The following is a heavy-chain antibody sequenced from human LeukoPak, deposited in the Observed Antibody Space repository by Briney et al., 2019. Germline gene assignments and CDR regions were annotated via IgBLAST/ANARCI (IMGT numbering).Heavy chain of an antibody. Sequence: GESLKISCKASGYTFTSYWIGWVRQMPGKGLEWMGIIYPGDSDTRYSPSFQGQVTISADKSISTAYLQWSSLKASDTAMYYCARRGPYYYDSSGYPDAFDIWGQGTMVTVSS. V-gene: IGHV5-51*01. CDR3: ARRGPYYYDSSGYPDAFDI. CDR2: IYPGDSDT. D-gene: IGHD3-22*01. J-gene: IGHJ3*02. CDR1: GYTFTSYW.